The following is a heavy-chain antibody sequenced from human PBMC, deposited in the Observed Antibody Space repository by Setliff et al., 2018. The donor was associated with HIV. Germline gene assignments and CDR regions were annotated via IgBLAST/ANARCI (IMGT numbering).Heavy chain of an antibody. CDR1: GGSISSYY. Sequence: PSETLSLTCTVSGGSISSYYWSWIRQPPGKGLEWIGYIYTSGSTNYNPSLKSRVTISVDTSKNQFSLNLTSMTAADTAVYFCVRHGYYYDFIDIWGQGTVVTVSS. D-gene: IGHD3-22*01. J-gene: IGHJ3*02. CDR2: IYTSGST. V-gene: IGHV4-4*09. CDR3: VRHGYYYDFIDI.